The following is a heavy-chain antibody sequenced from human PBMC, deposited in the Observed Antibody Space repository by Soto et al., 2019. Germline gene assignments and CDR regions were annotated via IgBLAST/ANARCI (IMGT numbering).Heavy chain of an antibody. D-gene: IGHD6-19*01. CDR2: INHSGST. V-gene: IGHV4-34*01. J-gene: IGHJ6*02. CDR1: GGPFSGYL. CDR3: ASRESSGFYGMDV. Sequence: QVQLQQWGAGLLKPSETLSLTCAVYGGPFSGYLWSWIRQAPGKGLEWIGEINHSGSTNYNPSLVSRVTLSVATSKHPSSRKLGSVTAADTAGYYCASRESSGFYGMDVWGQGTTVTVSS.